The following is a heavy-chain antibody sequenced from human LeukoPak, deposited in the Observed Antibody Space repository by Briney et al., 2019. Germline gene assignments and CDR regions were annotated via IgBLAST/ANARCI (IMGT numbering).Heavy chain of an antibody. CDR1: GFIIRSYP. V-gene: IGHV3-64*01. Sequence: PGGSLRLSCAVSGFIIRSYPMHWVRQAPGKGLEYVSVISPDGDTTYYTSSVKGRFTISRDNSKKTLFLQMGSLRDEDTAVYYCAREQPAGSTDYWGQGTLVTVSS. CDR2: ISPDGDTT. D-gene: IGHD2-2*01. J-gene: IGHJ4*02. CDR3: AREQPAGSTDY.